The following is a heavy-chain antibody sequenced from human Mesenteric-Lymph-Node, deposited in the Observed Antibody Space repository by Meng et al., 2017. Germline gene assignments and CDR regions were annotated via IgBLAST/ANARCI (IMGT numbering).Heavy chain of an antibody. CDR1: GYTFTGYY. CDR3: ARDKGVVITEGAFDY. V-gene: IGHV1-2*06. Sequence: ASVKVSCKASGYTFTGYYMHWLRQAPGQGLEWMGRINPNSGGTNYAQKFQGRVTMTRDTSISTAYMELSRLRSDDTAVYYCARDKGVVITEGAFDYWGQGTLVTVSS. CDR2: INPNSGGT. D-gene: IGHD3-22*01. J-gene: IGHJ4*02.